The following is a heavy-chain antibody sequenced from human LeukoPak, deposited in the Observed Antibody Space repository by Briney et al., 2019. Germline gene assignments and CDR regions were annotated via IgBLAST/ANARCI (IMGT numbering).Heavy chain of an antibody. CDR1: GFTVSNNY. D-gene: IGHD6-6*01. CDR3: AKGVAAPRQYYFDY. Sequence: GGSLRLSCAASGFTVSNNYMSWVRQAAGKGLEWVSFIYSGDNTYYADSVKGRFTISRDNSKNTLYLQMSSLRAEDTAVYYCAKGVAAPRQYYFDYWGQGTLVTVSS. V-gene: IGHV3-53*01. CDR2: IYSGDNT. J-gene: IGHJ4*02.